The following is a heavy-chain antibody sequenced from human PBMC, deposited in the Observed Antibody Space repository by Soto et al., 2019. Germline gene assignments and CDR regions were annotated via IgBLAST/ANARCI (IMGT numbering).Heavy chain of an antibody. J-gene: IGHJ4*02. D-gene: IGHD1-1*01. CDR2: ISPRSDSI. V-gene: IGHV3-21*01. CDR1: GFIFSSYS. Sequence: EVQLVESGGGLVKPGGSLRLPCAASGFIFSSYSMNWVRQAPGKGLEWVSSISPRSDSIYFAVSMRGRGPISSDNAQLSLYLQTRNLRAEDTAVYSSARVSATLERYSDLDSWGQGTLVTVPS. CDR3: ARVSATLERYSDLDS.